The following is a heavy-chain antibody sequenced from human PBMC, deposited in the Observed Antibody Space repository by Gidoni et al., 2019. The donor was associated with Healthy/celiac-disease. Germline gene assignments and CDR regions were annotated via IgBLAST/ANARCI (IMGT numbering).Heavy chain of an antibody. CDR1: GFTSSSYA. CDR2: ISGSGGST. D-gene: IGHD7-27*01. V-gene: IGHV3-23*01. J-gene: IGHJ4*02. CDR3: AKDRVWGPTGESDY. Sequence: EVQLLESWGGWVQPGGSLRLFCAASGFTSSSYAMSWVRQAPGKGLEWVSTISGSGGSTYYADSVKGRFTISRDNSKNTLYLQMNSLRAEDTAVYYCAKDRVWGPTGESDYWGQGTLVTVSS.